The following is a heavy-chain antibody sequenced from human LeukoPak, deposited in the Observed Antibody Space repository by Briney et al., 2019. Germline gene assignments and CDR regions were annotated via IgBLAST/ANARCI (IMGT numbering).Heavy chain of an antibody. CDR2: IYYSGST. V-gene: IGHV4-59*01. D-gene: IGHD6-13*01. CDR1: GGSISSYY. Sequence: SETLSLTCTVSGGSISSYYWSWIRQPPGKGLEWIGYIYYSGSTNYNPSLKSRVTISVDTSKNQFSLKLSSVTAADTAVYYCVRGDIAAAGLDYWGQGTLVTVSS. J-gene: IGHJ4*02. CDR3: VRGDIAAAGLDY.